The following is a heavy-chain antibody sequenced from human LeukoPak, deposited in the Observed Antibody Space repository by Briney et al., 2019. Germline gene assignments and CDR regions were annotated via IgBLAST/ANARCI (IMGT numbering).Heavy chain of an antibody. CDR3: AKDPRNWAGSYYH. Sequence: GGSLRLSCAASGFTFSSYGMHWVRQAPGKGLEWVAFIRYDGSNKYYADSVKGRFTISRDNSKNTLYLRMNSLRAEDTAVYYCAKDPRNWAGSYYHWGQGTPVTVSS. J-gene: IGHJ4*02. D-gene: IGHD3-10*01. CDR1: GFTFSSYG. CDR2: IRYDGSNK. V-gene: IGHV3-30*02.